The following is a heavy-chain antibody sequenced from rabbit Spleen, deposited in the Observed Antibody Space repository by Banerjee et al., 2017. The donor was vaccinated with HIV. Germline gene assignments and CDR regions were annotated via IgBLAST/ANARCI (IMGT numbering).Heavy chain of an antibody. J-gene: IGHJ6*01. CDR3: ARDTGSSFSSYGMDL. CDR2: IYTGSGSA. V-gene: IGHV1S40*01. D-gene: IGHD8-1*01. Sequence: QSLEESGGDLVKPGASLTLTCTASGFSFSAGYYMCWDRQAPGKGPEWIGCIYTGSGSAYYASWVISRFTITSNTNQNTVTLQMTSLTGADTATYFCARDTGSSFSSYGMDLWGPGTLVTVS. CDR1: GFSFSAGYY.